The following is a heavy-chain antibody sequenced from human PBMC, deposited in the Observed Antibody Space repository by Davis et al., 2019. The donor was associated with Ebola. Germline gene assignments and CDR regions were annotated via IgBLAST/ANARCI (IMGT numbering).Heavy chain of an antibody. CDR1: GFTFSGYY. Sequence: GESLKISCAASGFTFSGYYMSWIRQAPGKGLEWVSYISSSGSTIYYADSVKGRFTISRDNAKNSLYLQMNSLRAEDTAVYYCARGDRSNYIVVVPAADFDYWGQGTLVTVSS. CDR2: ISSSGSTI. V-gene: IGHV3-11*01. J-gene: IGHJ4*02. CDR3: ARGDRSNYIVVVPAADFDY. D-gene: IGHD2-2*01.